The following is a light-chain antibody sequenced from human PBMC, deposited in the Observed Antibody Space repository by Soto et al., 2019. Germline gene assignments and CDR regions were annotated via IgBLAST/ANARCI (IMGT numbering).Light chain of an antibody. CDR1: QTISTW. CDR2: DAS. CDR3: QQTRSYPST. V-gene: IGKV1-5*01. Sequence: IQMTQSPSTLSASVGDRVTITCRASQTISTWLAWYQQKAGKAPKLLIYDASILKSGVPSRFSGSGSGTEFTLTISSLQAEDFATYYCQQTRSYPSTFGGGTKVDIK. J-gene: IGKJ4*01.